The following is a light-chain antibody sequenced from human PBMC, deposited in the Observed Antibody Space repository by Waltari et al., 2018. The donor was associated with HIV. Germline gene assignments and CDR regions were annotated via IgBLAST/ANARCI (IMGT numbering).Light chain of an antibody. CDR2: DVS. Sequence: QSALTQPRSVSCSPGQSVTISCPGTNSDVGGYNWLTWYQQHPGQVPKLMVYDVSKRPSGVPHRFSASKSDNTAYLTISGLQAVDEGDYYCCSYVGNFTWVFGGGTILTVL. V-gene: IGLV2-11*01. CDR3: CSYVGNFTWV. J-gene: IGLJ3*02. CDR1: NSDVGGYNW.